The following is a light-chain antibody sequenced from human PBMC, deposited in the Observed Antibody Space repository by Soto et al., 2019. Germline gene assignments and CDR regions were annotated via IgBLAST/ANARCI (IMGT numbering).Light chain of an antibody. CDR2: KNS. Sequence: VLTQPASAYGTPGQLVTISCTGSSSNIGSNSVYWYQQLPGTAPKLLIFKNSQRPSGVPDRFSGSKSGTSASLAVSGLRSGDEADYYCAAWDDRLRGFLFGPGTKVTVL. J-gene: IGLJ1*01. V-gene: IGLV1-47*01. CDR3: AAWDDRLRGFL. CDR1: SSNIGSNS.